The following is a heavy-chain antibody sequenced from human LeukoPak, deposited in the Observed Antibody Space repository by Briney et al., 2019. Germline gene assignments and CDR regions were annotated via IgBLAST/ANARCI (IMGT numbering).Heavy chain of an antibody. CDR3: AREYRGVYAIPFWFDP. CDR2: IYYSGST. D-gene: IGHD2-8*01. J-gene: IGHJ5*02. CDR1: GGSISSGGYY. V-gene: IGHV4-31*03. Sequence: SETLSLTCTVSGGSISSGGYYWSWIRQHPGKGLEWIGYIYYSGSTYYNPSLKSRVTISVDTSKNQFSLKLSSVTAADTAVYYCAREYRGVYAIPFWFDPWGQGTLVTVSS.